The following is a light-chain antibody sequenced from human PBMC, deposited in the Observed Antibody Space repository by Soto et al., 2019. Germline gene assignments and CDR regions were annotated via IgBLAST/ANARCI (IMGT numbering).Light chain of an antibody. CDR3: QQRKRWPRT. J-gene: IGKJ1*01. V-gene: IGKV3D-11*01. Sequence: NVLAHAXAILSASPLDXXXXXXXGSQAVNNRLAWYQQKXGQAARLLIYITYXRAHGVPDRFSAWGSETDFTLTISDVQTEDFAVYYCQQRKRWPRTFGPGTKVDIK. CDR2: ITY. CDR1: QAVNNR.